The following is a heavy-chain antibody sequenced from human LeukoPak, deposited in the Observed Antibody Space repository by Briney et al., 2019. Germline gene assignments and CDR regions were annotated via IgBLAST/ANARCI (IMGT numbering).Heavy chain of an antibody. J-gene: IGHJ4*02. V-gene: IGHV5-51*01. CDR2: IYPDDSDT. D-gene: IGHD3-3*01. Sequence: GESLKISCQGSGYTFTNYWVAWVRQMPGKGLEWLGVIYPDDSDTRYNPSFQGQVTISADKSIYTAYLQLSSLRASDTAIYYCARPPRVPDPFYFDYWGQGTLVTVSS. CDR1: GYTFTNYW. CDR3: ARPPRVPDPFYFDY.